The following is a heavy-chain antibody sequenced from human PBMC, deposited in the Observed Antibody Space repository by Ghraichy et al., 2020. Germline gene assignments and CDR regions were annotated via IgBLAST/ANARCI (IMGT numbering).Heavy chain of an antibody. V-gene: IGHV4-39*01. CDR3: ARRHSGSYYSDY. Sequence: SETLSLTCTVSGGSISSSSYYWGWIRQPPGKGLEWIGSIYHSGSTYYNPFLKSRVTISVDTSKNQFSLKLNSVTAADTAVYYCARRHSGSYYSDYWGQGTLVTVSS. J-gene: IGHJ4*02. CDR2: IYHSGST. D-gene: IGHD1-26*01. CDR1: GGSISSSSYY.